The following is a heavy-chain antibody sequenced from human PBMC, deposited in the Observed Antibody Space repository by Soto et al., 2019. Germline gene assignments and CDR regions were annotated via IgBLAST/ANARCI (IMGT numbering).Heavy chain of an antibody. Sequence: SETLSLTCAVYGGSFSGYYWSWIRQPPGKGLEWIGEINHSGSTNYNPSLKSRVTISVDTSKNQFSLKLSSVTAADTAVYYCARSRLQQISSYDYWGQGTLVTVSS. CDR2: INHSGST. J-gene: IGHJ4*02. D-gene: IGHD4-4*01. CDR3: ARSRLQQISSYDY. CDR1: GGSFSGYY. V-gene: IGHV4-34*01.